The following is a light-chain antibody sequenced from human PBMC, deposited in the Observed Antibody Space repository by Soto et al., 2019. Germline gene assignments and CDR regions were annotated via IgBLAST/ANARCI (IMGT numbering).Light chain of an antibody. V-gene: IGLV2-14*01. J-gene: IGLJ1*01. CDR1: SSDVGGYNY. CDR3: SSYTSSSTQV. Sequence: QSALTQPASVSVSPGQWITISCTGTSSDVGGYNYVSWYQQHPGKAPKLMIYDVSNRPSGVSNRFSGFKSGNTASLTISGLQAEDEADYYCSSYTSSSTQVFGTGTKVTVL. CDR2: DVS.